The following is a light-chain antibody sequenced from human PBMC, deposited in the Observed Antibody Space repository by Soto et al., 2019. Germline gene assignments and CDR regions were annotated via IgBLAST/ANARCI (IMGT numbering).Light chain of an antibody. J-gene: IGLJ1*01. CDR3: CSYTTSSAYV. CDR2: EVS. CDR1: TSDVGGYNS. Sequence: QSVLTQPASVSGSPGQSITISCTGTTSDVGGYNSVSWYQQRPGKVPRLIIYEVSNRPSGVSNRFSGSKSGNTAFLAISGLRADDEADYYCCSYTTSSAYVFGTGTKVTVL. V-gene: IGLV2-14*01.